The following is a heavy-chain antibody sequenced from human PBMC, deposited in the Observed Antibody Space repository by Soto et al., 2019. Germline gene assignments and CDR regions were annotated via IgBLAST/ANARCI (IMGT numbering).Heavy chain of an antibody. Sequence: ASVKVSCKASGYTFTAYYMHWVQQAPGQGLEWMGIIYPSGGSTSYAQKFQGRVTMTRDTSTSTVYMELSSLRSEDTAVYYCARESLAVAGTGGGFDIWGQGTMVTVSS. CDR2: IYPSGGST. J-gene: IGHJ3*02. CDR3: ARESLAVAGTGGGFDI. D-gene: IGHD6-19*01. CDR1: GYTFTAYY. V-gene: IGHV1-46*01.